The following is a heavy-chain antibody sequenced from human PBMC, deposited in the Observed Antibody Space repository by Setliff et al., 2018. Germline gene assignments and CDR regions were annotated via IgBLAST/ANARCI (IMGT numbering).Heavy chain of an antibody. J-gene: IGHJ4*02. CDR3: ARDAHYYDSSGYPLDY. Sequence: PGGSLRLSCAASGFTFSSYAITWVRQAPGKGLEWVGRTRNKANSYTTEYAASVKGRFTISRDDSKNSLYLQMNSLKTEDTAVYYCARDAHYYDSSGYPLDYWGQGTLVTVSS. D-gene: IGHD3-22*01. CDR1: GFTFSSYA. CDR2: TRNKANSYTT. V-gene: IGHV3-72*01.